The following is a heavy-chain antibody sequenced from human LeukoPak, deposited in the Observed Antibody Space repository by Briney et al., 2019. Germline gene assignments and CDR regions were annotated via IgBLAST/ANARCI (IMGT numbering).Heavy chain of an antibody. CDR3: ERKGYSGYDFDY. V-gene: IGHV4-4*08. CDR1: GGAISSYY. Sequence: SDTLSLTCTVPGGAISSYYWSWIGKPPGKGLEWFGYTYSSGSPNYQPHLTMPVDISISTSKKQLCLKLSSVTAVDNGVYYCERKGYSGYDFDYWGQGTLVTVSS. J-gene: IGHJ4*02. D-gene: IGHD5-12*01. CDR2: TYSSGSP.